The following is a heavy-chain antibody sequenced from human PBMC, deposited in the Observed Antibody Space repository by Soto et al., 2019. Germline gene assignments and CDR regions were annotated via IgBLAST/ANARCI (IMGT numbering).Heavy chain of an antibody. D-gene: IGHD3-16*02. V-gene: IGHV1-18*01. J-gene: IGHJ4*02. Sequence: QVQLVQSGAEVKKPGASVKVSCKASGYTFTSYGISWVRQAPGQGLEWMGWISAYNGNTNYAQKLQGRVTMTTDTSTSTAYMELRSLRSDDTAVYYCAGDYRSYDYIWGSYRHTFDYWGQGTLVTVSS. CDR2: ISAYNGNT. CDR3: AGDYRSYDYIWGSYRHTFDY. CDR1: GYTFTSYG.